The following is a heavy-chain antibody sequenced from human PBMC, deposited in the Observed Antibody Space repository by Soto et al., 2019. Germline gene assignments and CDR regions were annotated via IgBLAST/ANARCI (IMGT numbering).Heavy chain of an antibody. V-gene: IGHV4-34*01. CDR1: GGSFSGYY. CDR2: INHSGST. D-gene: IGHD3-10*01. Sequence: SETLSLTCAVYGGSFSGYYWSWIRQPPGKGLEWIGEINHSGSTNYNPSLKSRVTISVDPSKNQFSRKLSSVTAADTAVYYCARGTNYCGSGSYYNNRPFDYWGQGTLVTVSS. J-gene: IGHJ4*02. CDR3: ARGTNYCGSGSYYNNRPFDY.